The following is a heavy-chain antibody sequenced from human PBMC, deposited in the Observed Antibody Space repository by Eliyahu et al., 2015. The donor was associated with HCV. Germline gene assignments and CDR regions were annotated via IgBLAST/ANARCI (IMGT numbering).Heavy chain of an antibody. CDR3: ARTLGYCSSTSCYGGPYYYYGMDV. D-gene: IGHD2-2*01. CDR1: GGSISSSSYY. J-gene: IGHJ6*02. CDR2: IYYSGRH. Sequence: QLQLQESGPGLVKPSETLSLTCTVSGGSISSSSYYWGWIRQPPGKGLEWIGSIYYSGRHLHNPSLKSRVTISVDTSKNQFSLKLSSVTAADTAVYYCARTLGYCSSTSCYGGPYYYYGMDVWGQGTTVTVSS. V-gene: IGHV4-39*01.